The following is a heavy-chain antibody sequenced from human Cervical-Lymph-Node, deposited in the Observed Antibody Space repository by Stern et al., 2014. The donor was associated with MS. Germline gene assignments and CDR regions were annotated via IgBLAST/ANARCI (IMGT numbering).Heavy chain of an antibody. J-gene: IGHJ2*01. Sequence: EVQLVESGGGLVQPGGSLRLSCAASGFTFSSYAMHWVRQAPGKGLEYVSVTSSNGGSTYYANSVKGRFTISRDNSKNTLYLHMGSLRVEDMAVYYCARGVTYCGGDCYGWYFDLWGRGTLVTVSS. CDR3: ARGVTYCGGDCYGWYFDL. D-gene: IGHD2-21*02. V-gene: IGHV3-64*01. CDR1: GFTFSSYA. CDR2: TSSNGGST.